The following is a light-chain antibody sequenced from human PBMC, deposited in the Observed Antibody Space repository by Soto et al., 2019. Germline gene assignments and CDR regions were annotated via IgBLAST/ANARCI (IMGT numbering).Light chain of an antibody. CDR3: QQYNNWPQT. J-gene: IGKJ4*01. CDR1: QSVSSN. CDR2: GAS. Sequence: EIVMTQSPATLFVSPGERATLSCRASQSVSSNLAWYQQKPGQAPRLLIYGASTRATGIPARFSGSGSGTEFTLTISSLRSEDFAVYYCQQYNNWPQTFGGGTKVDIK. V-gene: IGKV3-15*01.